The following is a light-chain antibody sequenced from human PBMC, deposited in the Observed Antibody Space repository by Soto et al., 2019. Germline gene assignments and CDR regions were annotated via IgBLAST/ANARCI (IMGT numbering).Light chain of an antibody. CDR2: KAS. V-gene: IGKV1-5*03. Sequence: DIQMTQSPSTLSASVGDRVTITCRASQSISSWLAWYQQKPGKAPKLLIYKASSLESGVPSRFSGSGSGTEFTLPISSLQPDDSATYYCQQYNSYPWTFGQGTKVEIK. J-gene: IGKJ1*01. CDR3: QQYNSYPWT. CDR1: QSISSW.